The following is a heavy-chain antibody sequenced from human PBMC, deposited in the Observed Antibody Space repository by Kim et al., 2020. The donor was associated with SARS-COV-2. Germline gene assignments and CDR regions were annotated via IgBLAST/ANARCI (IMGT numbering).Heavy chain of an antibody. CDR3: ARDTTYYGGYFDC. J-gene: IGHJ4*01. Sequence: GGSLRLSCAASGFTFSSYSMNWVRQAPGKGLDFVSSLSSMSSTISYADSVKGRFTISTDNAKPSLYLQSPLLRDEDTCVTDCARDTTYYGGYFDCWG. D-gene: IGHD3-10*01. V-gene: IGHV3-48*02. CDR1: GFTFSSYS. CDR2: LSSMSSTI.